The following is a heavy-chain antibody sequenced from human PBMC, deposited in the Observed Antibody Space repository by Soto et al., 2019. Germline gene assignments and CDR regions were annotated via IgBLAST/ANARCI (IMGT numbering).Heavy chain of an antibody. CDR2: IWYDGSNK. CDR3: ARVPGRAAAGPRGDYYYGMDG. CDR1: GFTFSSYG. V-gene: IGHV3-33*01. D-gene: IGHD6-25*01. Sequence: QVQLVESGGGVVQPGRSLRLSCAASGFTFSSYGMHWVRQAPGKGLEWVAVIWYDGSNKYYADSVKGRFTISRDNSKNTLYLQMNSLRAEDTAVYYCARVPGRAAAGPRGDYYYGMDGWGQGTTVNVSS. J-gene: IGHJ6*02.